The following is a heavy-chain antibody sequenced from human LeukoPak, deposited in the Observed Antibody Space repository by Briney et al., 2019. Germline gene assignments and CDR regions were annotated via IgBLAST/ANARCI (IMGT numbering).Heavy chain of an antibody. CDR2: IWHDGSKQ. D-gene: IGHD3-22*01. CDR1: GFTFSGHG. CDR3: AREDSRAWFSAH. V-gene: IGHV3-33*01. J-gene: IGHJ4*02. Sequence: GGSLRLSCAASGFTFSGHGMHWIRQAPGKGLEWVAVIWHDGSKQLYADSVKGRFSISRDDSTSTLYLQMNSLRAEDTAVYYCAREDSRAWFSAHWGKGTLSPSPQ.